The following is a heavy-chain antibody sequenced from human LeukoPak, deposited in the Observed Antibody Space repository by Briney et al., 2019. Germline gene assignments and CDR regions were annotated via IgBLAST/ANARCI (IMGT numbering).Heavy chain of an antibody. CDR2: ISYDGSNK. D-gene: IGHD4-17*01. V-gene: IGHV3-30*18. CDR3: AKDQSDYAGYYFDY. J-gene: IGHJ4*02. CDR1: GFTFSSYA. Sequence: WRSLRLSCAASGFTFSSYAMHWVRQAPGKGLEWVAIISYDGSNKFYADSVKSRFTISRDNSKNTLFLQMDSLRAEDTAVYYCAKDQSDYAGYYFDYWGQGTLVTVSS.